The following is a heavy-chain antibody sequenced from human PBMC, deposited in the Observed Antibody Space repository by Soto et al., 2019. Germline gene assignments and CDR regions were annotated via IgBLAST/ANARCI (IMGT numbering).Heavy chain of an antibody. D-gene: IGHD3-16*01. Sequence: EVQLLESGGGLVQPGGSLRLSCAASGFTFNTFEMSWVRQAPGRGLEWVSFISDDGSRTYYVDAVKGRFTISRDNSKYTLYLQMNSLTVEDTAVYACVKGGWLDFWGQGTLVTVSS. V-gene: IGHV3-23*01. CDR2: ISDDGSRT. J-gene: IGHJ5*01. CDR3: VKGGWLDF. CDR1: GFTFNTFE.